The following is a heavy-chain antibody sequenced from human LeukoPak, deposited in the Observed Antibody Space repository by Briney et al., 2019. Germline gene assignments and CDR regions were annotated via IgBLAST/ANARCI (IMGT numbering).Heavy chain of an antibody. CDR1: GFTVSSNY. V-gene: IGHV3-66*01. J-gene: IGHJ6*03. D-gene: IGHD3-10*01. CDR3: ARDWYYYGSGNSISSYYYMDV. CDR2: IYSGIST. Sequence: PGGSLRLSCAASGFTVSSNYMSWVRQAPGKGLEWVSLIYSGISTYYADSVKGRFTISRDNSKNTLYLQMNSLRAEDTAVYYCARDWYYYGSGNSISSYYYMDVWGKGTTVAVSS.